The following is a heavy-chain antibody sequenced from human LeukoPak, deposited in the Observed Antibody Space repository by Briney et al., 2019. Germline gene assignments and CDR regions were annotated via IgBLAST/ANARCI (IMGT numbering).Heavy chain of an antibody. V-gene: IGHV4-61*01. D-gene: IGHD3-10*01. CDR2: IYYSGST. CDR3: ARDVGYYGSGSYYKGYYYMDV. Sequence: SETLSLTCTVSGGSISSSSYYWGWIRQPPGKGLEWIGYIYYSGSTNYNPSLKSRVTISVDTSKNQFSLKLSSVTAADTAVYYCARDVGYYGSGSYYKGYYYMDVWGKGTTVTISS. CDR1: GGSISSSSYY. J-gene: IGHJ6*03.